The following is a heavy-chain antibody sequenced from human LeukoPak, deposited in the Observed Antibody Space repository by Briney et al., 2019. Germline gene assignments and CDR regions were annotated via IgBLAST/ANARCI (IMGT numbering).Heavy chain of an antibody. CDR2: ISSSSSYI. J-gene: IGHJ4*02. V-gene: IGHV3-21*04. D-gene: IGHD3-10*01. Sequence: GGSLRLSCAASGFTFSSYSMNWVRQAPGKGLEWVSSISSSSSYIYYADSVKGRFTISRDNAKNSLYLQMDSLRAEDTAVYYCAKDRGALGELLAIFDNWGQGTLVTVSS. CDR1: GFTFSSYS. CDR3: AKDRGALGELLAIFDN.